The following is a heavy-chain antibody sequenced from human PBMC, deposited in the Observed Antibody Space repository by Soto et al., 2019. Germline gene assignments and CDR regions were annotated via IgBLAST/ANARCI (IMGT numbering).Heavy chain of an antibody. Sequence: GGSLRLSCAASGFTFSSYAMNWIRQAPGKGLEWVSYISSDGSTIYYADSVKGRFTISRDNAKNSLYLQMNSLRAEDTAVYYCARTHRDPYYYYYGLDVWGQGTTVTVSS. CDR3: ARTHRDPYYYYYGLDV. CDR2: ISSDGSTI. J-gene: IGHJ6*02. V-gene: IGHV3-48*04. CDR1: GFTFSSYA. D-gene: IGHD2-21*01.